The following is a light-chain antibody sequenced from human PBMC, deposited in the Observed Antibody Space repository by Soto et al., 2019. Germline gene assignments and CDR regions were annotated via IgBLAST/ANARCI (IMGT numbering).Light chain of an antibody. CDR2: WAS. CDR1: QSVLYSSNNKNY. J-gene: IGKJ4*01. CDR3: QQYYSNPLT. V-gene: IGKV4-1*01. Sequence: DIVMTQSPDSLAVSLGERATINYKSSQSVLYSSNNKNYLAWYQQKPGQPPKLLIYWASTRESGVPDRFSGGGSGTDFTLTISSLQAEDVAVYYCQQYYSNPLTFGGGTKVEIK.